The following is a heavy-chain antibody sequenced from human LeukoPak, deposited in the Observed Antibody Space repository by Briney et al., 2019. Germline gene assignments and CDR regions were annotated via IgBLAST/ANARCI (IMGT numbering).Heavy chain of an antibody. CDR1: GYTFTGYY. D-gene: IGHD1-26*01. Sequence: GALVKVSCKASGYTFTGYYMHWVRQAPGQGLEWMGWINPNSGGTNYAQKFQGRVTMTRDTSISTAYMELSRLRSDDTAVYYCARSGSYYHYYYYMDVWGKGTTVTVSS. CDR3: ARSGSYYHYYYYMDV. J-gene: IGHJ6*03. V-gene: IGHV1-2*02. CDR2: INPNSGGT.